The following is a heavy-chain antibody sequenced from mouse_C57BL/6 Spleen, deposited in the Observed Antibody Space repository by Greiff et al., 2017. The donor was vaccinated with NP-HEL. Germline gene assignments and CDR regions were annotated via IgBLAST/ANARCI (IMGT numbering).Heavy chain of an antibody. CDR2: IDPSDSYT. Sequence: QVQLQQPGAELVKPGASVKLSCKASGYTFTSYWMQWVKQRPGQGLEWIGEIDPSDSYTNYNQKFKGKATLTVDTSSSTAYMQLSSLTSEDSAVYYCVRRGFAYWGQGTLVTVSA. CDR3: VRRGFAY. J-gene: IGHJ3*01. CDR1: GYTFTSYW. V-gene: IGHV1-50*01.